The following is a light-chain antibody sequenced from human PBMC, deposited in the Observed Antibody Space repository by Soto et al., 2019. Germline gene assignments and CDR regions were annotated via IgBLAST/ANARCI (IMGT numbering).Light chain of an antibody. CDR1: QGISSA. CDR2: DAS. Sequence: AIQLTQSPSSLSASVGDRVTITCRASQGISSALAWYQQKPGKAPKLLIYDASSLESGVPSRFSGSGSGTDFTLTISSLQPEDLATYYCQQFNSYPPLLTFGGGTKVEIK. CDR3: QQFNSYPPLLT. J-gene: IGKJ4*01. V-gene: IGKV1-13*02.